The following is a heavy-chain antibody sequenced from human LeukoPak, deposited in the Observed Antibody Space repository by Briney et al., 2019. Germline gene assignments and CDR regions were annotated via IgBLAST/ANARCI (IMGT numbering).Heavy chain of an antibody. CDR3: ARREPIVVVPAAIVHNWFDP. J-gene: IGHJ5*02. CDR1: GGSFSGYY. CDR2: INHSGST. Sequence: KTSETLSLTCAVYGGSFSGYYWSWIRQPPGKGLEWIGEINHSGSTNYNPSLKSRVTISVDTSKNQFSLKLSSVTAADTAVYYCARREPIVVVPAAIVHNWFDPWGQGTLVTVSS. D-gene: IGHD2-2*02. V-gene: IGHV4-34*01.